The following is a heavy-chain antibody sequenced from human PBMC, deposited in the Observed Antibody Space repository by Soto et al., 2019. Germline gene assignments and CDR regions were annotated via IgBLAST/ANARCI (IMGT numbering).Heavy chain of an antibody. J-gene: IGHJ4*02. CDR1: GFTFSGYA. CDR3: VKEGTRDYYDRRGFSDY. Sequence: EVQLLESGGGLVQPGGSLRLSCAASGFTFSGYAMSWVRQAPGKGLEGVSSTSYSGYSKYYADSVKGRFTISRDNSQNTLYLQMNSLRVEDTAVYYCVKEGTRDYYDRRGFSDYWGQGVLVTVSS. D-gene: IGHD3-22*01. V-gene: IGHV3-23*01. CDR2: TSYSGYSK.